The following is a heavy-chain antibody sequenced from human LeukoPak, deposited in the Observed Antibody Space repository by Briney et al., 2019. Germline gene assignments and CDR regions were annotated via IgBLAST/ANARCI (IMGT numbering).Heavy chain of an antibody. D-gene: IGHD3-22*01. J-gene: IGHJ4*02. V-gene: IGHV1-2*02. CDR2: INPNSGGT. Sequence: ASVKVSCKASGYTFTSYYMHWVRQAPGQGLEWMGWINPNSGGTNYAQKFQGRVTMTRDTSISTAYMELSRLRSDDTAAYYCARAHYYDSSGVDYWGQGTLVTVSS. CDR1: GYTFTSYY. CDR3: ARAHYYDSSGVDY.